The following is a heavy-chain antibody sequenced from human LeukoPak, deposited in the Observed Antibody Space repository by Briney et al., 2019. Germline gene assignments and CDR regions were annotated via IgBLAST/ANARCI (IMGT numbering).Heavy chain of an antibody. D-gene: IGHD5-18*01. V-gene: IGHV1-2*02. CDR1: GYTFTGYY. J-gene: IGHJ4*02. Sequence: ASVKVSCKASGYTFTGYYMHWVRQSPGQGLEWMGWINPNSGGTNYAQKFQGRVTMTRDTSISTAYMELSRPRSDDTAVYYCARVETAMGRDYWGQGTLVTVSS. CDR3: ARVETAMGRDY. CDR2: INPNSGGT.